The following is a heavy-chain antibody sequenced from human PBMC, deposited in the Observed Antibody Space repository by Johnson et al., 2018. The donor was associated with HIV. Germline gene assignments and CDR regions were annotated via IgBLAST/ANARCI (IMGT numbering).Heavy chain of an antibody. Sequence: VQLVESGGGVVQPGGSLRLSCAASGFTFDDYTMHWVRQVPGKGLEWVSLISWDGGSTGYADSVTGRFTISRANAKNSLYLQMNSLRVEDTALYYCARKIRITIFGLVISQSNDAFDIWGQGTMVTVSS. J-gene: IGHJ3*02. CDR3: ARKIRITIFGLVISQSNDAFDI. D-gene: IGHD3-3*01. CDR1: GFTFDDYT. CDR2: ISWDGGST. V-gene: IGHV3-43*01.